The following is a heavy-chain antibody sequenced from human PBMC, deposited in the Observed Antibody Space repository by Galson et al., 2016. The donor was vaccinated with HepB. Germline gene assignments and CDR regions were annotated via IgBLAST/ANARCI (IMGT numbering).Heavy chain of an antibody. Sequence: SLRLSCAASGFTFSNCPMIWVRQAPGKGLEWVATINNNGDNRHYADSVMGRFTISRDNFQNTVALQMNSLRDDDTAVYYCVTWLQVHFYHWGRGILVTVSS. CDR3: VTWLQVHFYH. V-gene: IGHV3-23*01. CDR1: GFTFSNCP. CDR2: INNNGDNR. D-gene: IGHD6-19*01. J-gene: IGHJ4*02.